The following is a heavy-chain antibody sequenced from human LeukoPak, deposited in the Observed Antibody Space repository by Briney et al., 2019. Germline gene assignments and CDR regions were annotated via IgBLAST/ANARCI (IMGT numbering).Heavy chain of an antibody. V-gene: IGHV3-23*01. J-gene: IGHJ4*02. CDR3: AKRCGPPPPYYDSSGYCSY. Sequence: GGSLRLSCAASGFTFSSYAMSWVRQAPGKGLEWVSAISGSGGSTYYADSVKGRFTISRDNSKNTLYLQMNSLRAEDTAVYYCAKRCGPPPPYYDSSGYCSYWGQGTLVTVSS. CDR2: ISGSGGST. D-gene: IGHD3-22*01. CDR1: GFTFSSYA.